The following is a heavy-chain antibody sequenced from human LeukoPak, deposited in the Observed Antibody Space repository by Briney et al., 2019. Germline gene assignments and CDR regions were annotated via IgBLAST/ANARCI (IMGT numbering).Heavy chain of an antibody. CDR3: ARDYCGGDCYPFDY. J-gene: IGHJ4*02. D-gene: IGHD2-21*02. Sequence: PGGSPRLSCAVSGFTFDDYGMSWVRQVPGKGLEWVSGINWNGGSTGYADSVKGRFTISRDNAKKSVYLKMNNLRGDDTALYYCARDYCGGDCYPFDYWGQGILVTVSS. V-gene: IGHV3-20*04. CDR1: GFTFDDYG. CDR2: INWNGGST.